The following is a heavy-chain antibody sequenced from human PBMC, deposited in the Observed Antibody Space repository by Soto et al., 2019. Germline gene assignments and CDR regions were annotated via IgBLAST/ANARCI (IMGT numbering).Heavy chain of an antibody. CDR1: GGSFSGYY. Sequence: QVQLQQWGAGLLKPSETLSLTCAVYGGSFSGYYWSWIRQPPGKGLEWIGEINHSGSTNYNPSLKSRVTLSVDTSKNQFSLKLSSVTAADTAVYYCARGQQLVQRYYYYYGMDVWGQGTTVTVS. D-gene: IGHD6-13*01. J-gene: IGHJ6*02. V-gene: IGHV4-34*01. CDR2: INHSGST. CDR3: ARGQQLVQRYYYYYGMDV.